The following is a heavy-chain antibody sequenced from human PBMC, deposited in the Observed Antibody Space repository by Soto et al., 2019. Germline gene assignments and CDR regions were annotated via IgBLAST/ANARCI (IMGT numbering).Heavy chain of an antibody. CDR3: AKCDFPLWCGEAIFDH. Sequence: EVQLLESGGGSVQPGGSLKVSCAAAGFTFSNYAMSWVRQAPGKGLQWVSSITGDDGSTYYTDSVEGRFTISRDNSKNTLDLQMNSRRAEDTAIYYCAKCDFPLWCGEAIFDHWGQGTLVTVSS. CDR2: ITGDDGST. D-gene: IGHD3-10*01. V-gene: IGHV3-23*01. J-gene: IGHJ4*02. CDR1: GFTFSNYA.